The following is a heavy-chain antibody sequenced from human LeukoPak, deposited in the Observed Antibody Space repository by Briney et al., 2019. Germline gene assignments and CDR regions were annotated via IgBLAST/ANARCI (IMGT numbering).Heavy chain of an antibody. Sequence: GGSLRLSCAASGFTFTSSWMSWVRQTPGKGLQWVANIKQDGSDKYYVDSVKGRFTISRDNAKNSLFLQMNSLRADDTAVYYCARPKYNIGWHYFDFWGQGTLVTASS. V-gene: IGHV3-7*04. CDR1: GFTFTSSW. J-gene: IGHJ4*02. CDR2: IKQDGSDK. CDR3: ARPKYNIGWHYFDF. D-gene: IGHD6-19*01.